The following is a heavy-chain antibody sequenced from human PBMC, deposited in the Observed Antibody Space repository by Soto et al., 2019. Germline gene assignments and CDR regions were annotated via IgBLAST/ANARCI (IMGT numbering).Heavy chain of an antibody. V-gene: IGHV1-69*08. J-gene: IGHJ4*02. CDR2: IIPMLGIA. CDR1: GGTFISYT. Sequence: QVQPVQSGAEVKKPGSSVKVSCKTSGGTFISYTISWVRQVPGQGLEWMGRIIPMLGIADYAHKFQGRVTITADKSTRMAYMELSSLRSEDTAVYYCSRDEGGYAILTGYGRYWGQGTLVTVSS. D-gene: IGHD3-9*01. CDR3: SRDEGGYAILTGYGRY.